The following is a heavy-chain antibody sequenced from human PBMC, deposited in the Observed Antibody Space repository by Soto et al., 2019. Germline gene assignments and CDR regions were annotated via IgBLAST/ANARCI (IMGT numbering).Heavy chain of an antibody. CDR1: GFTFSSYE. CDR2: ISSSGSTI. Sequence: LRLSCAASGFTFSSYEMNWVRQAPGKGLEWVSYISSSGSTIYYADSVKGRFTISRDNAKNSLYLQMNSLRAEDTAVYYCAREAYYYDSSGYYKLDYWGQGTLGTGSS. D-gene: IGHD3-22*01. CDR3: AREAYYYDSSGYYKLDY. J-gene: IGHJ4*02. V-gene: IGHV3-48*03.